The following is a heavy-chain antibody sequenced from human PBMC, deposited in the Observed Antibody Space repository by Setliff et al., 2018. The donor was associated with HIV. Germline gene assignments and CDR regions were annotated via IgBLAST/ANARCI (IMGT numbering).Heavy chain of an antibody. CDR3: AGMKIAVAGTGFDN. Sequence: SETLSLTCSISGGSIDSYFWSWIRQSPGKGLEWIGYVYTRGSTNYNPSLKSRVTISVDTSKNHFSLKLTSVTAADTAVYYCAGMKIAVAGTGFDNWGQGILVTVSS. V-gene: IGHV4-4*08. J-gene: IGHJ4*02. CDR1: GGSIDSYF. CDR2: VYTRGST. D-gene: IGHD6-19*01.